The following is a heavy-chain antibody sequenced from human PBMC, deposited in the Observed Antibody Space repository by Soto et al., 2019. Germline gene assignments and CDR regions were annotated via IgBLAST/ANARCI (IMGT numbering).Heavy chain of an antibody. CDR3: AKDNAEIYCGGDCYPPYFDY. CDR1: GFTFSSYG. CDR2: ISYDGSNK. D-gene: IGHD2-21*02. Sequence: QVQLVESGGGVVQPGRSLRLSCAASGFTFSSYGMHWVRQAPGKGLEWVAVISYDGSNKYYADSVKGRFTISRDNSKNTLYLQMNSLRAEETAVYYCAKDNAEIYCGGDCYPPYFDYWGQGTLVTVSS. V-gene: IGHV3-30*18. J-gene: IGHJ4*02.